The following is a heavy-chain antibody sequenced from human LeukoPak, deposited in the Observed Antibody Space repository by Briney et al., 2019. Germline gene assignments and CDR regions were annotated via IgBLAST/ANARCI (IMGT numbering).Heavy chain of an antibody. D-gene: IGHD3-16*02. Sequence: GASVKVSCKASGYTFTSYGISWVRQAPGQGLEWMGWISAYNGNTNYAQKLQGRVTMTTDTSTSTAYMELRSLRSDDTAVYYCARDRGYYDYIWGSYRSPKPPGYFDYWGQGTLVTVSS. CDR2: ISAYNGNT. J-gene: IGHJ4*02. CDR3: ARDRGYYDYIWGSYRSPKPPGYFDY. CDR1: GYTFTSYG. V-gene: IGHV1-18*01.